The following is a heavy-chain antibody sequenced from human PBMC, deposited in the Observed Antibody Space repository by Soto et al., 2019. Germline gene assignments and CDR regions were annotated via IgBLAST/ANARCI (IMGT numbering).Heavy chain of an antibody. CDR3: ASGYSGYDYYYYGMDV. D-gene: IGHD5-12*01. CDR1: GFTFSSYA. V-gene: IGHV3-30-3*01. CDR2: ISYDGSNK. J-gene: IGHJ6*02. Sequence: GGSLRLSCAASGFTFSSYAMHWVRQAPGKGLEWVAVISYDGSNKYYADSVKGRFTISRDNSKNTLYLQMNSLRAEDTAVYYCASGYSGYDYYYYGMDVWGQGTTVTVSS.